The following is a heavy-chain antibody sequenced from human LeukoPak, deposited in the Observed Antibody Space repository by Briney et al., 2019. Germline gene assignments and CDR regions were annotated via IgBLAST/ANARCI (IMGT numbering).Heavy chain of an antibody. Sequence: GGSLRLSCAAPGFTFSSYWMHWDRQAPGKGLVWVSRINEDETTITYADSVKGRFTISRDNAKNTLFLQMSSLRAEDTAVYYCVRGLNGAGDYWGQGTLVTVSS. D-gene: IGHD3-10*01. CDR1: GFTFSSYW. CDR3: VRGLNGAGDY. V-gene: IGHV3-74*01. CDR2: INEDETTI. J-gene: IGHJ4*02.